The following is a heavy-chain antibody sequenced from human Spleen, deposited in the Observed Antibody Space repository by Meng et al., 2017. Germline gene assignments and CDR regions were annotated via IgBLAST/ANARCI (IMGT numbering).Heavy chain of an antibody. V-gene: IGHV2-5*02. J-gene: IGHJ4*02. Sequence: QITLKESGPTVVKPTQTLTLTCPYSGFSLSTSVLGVAWIRQPPGKALEWLAIIHWDDDKRYSPPLENRLTVTKDTSEDQVVLRMTNMDPADTAKYYCAHSKLLAPIEYWGQGTLVTVSS. CDR3: AHSKLLAPIEY. CDR2: IHWDDDK. D-gene: IGHD6-19*01. CDR1: GFSLSTSVLG.